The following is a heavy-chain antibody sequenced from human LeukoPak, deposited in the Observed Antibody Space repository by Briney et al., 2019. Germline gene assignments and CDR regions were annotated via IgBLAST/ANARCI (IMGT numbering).Heavy chain of an antibody. D-gene: IGHD6-19*01. J-gene: IGHJ4*02. Sequence: TSETLSLTCTVSGGSVSDSRYYWGSIRQPPGKGLEWIGNMYYSGSANYNPSLKSRVTISIDTSKNQFSLKLSSVTAADTAVYYCARQSSYSSGWYFDYWGQGTLVTVSS. CDR2: MYYSGSA. CDR3: ARQSSYSSGWYFDY. V-gene: IGHV4-39*01. CDR1: GGSVSDSRYY.